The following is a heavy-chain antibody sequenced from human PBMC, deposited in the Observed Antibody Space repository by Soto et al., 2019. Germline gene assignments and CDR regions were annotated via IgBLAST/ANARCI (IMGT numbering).Heavy chain of an antibody. V-gene: IGHV3-21*03. CDR2: MSSTGSYI. CDR1: GFTFSTYT. Sequence: EVQLVESGGGLVRPGGSLRLSCTASGFTFSTYTMIWVRQAPGKGLECVSSMSSTGSYIKYADSVKGRFTISRDNAKNSLFLQMSSLGDEDTATYNCLRPGRSYSHGPPKHFDYWGQGILVTVSS. D-gene: IGHD5-18*01. J-gene: IGHJ4*02. CDR3: LRPGRSYSHGPPKHFDY.